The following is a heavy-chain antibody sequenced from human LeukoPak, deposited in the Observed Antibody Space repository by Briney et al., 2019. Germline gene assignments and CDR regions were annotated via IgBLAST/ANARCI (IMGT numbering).Heavy chain of an antibody. CDR1: GFTFNIYT. CDR2: ISSSSSSI. V-gene: IGHV3-21*01. Sequence: GGSLRLSCAASGFTFNIYTMNWVRQAPGKGLEWVSSISSSSSSIHYADSVKGRFTISRDNAKNSLYLQMNSLRAEDTAVYYCARVGPTGYFDYWGQKALVTVSS. D-gene: IGHD4-17*01. CDR3: ARVGPTGYFDY. J-gene: IGHJ4*02.